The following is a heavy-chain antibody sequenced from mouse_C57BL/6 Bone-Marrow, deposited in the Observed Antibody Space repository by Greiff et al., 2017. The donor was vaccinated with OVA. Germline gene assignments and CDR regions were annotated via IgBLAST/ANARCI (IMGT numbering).Heavy chain of an antibody. CDR2: IDPSDSYT. J-gene: IGHJ3*01. D-gene: IGHD2-1*01. CDR3: AREGIYYGNYVGFAY. CDR1: GYTFTSYW. Sequence: VQLKQPGAELVRPGTSVKLSCKASGYTFTSYWMHWVKQRPGQGLEWIGVIDPSDSYTNYNQKFKGKATLTVDTSSSTAYMQLSSLTSEDSAVYYCAREGIYYGNYVGFAYWGQGTLVTVSA. V-gene: IGHV1-59*01.